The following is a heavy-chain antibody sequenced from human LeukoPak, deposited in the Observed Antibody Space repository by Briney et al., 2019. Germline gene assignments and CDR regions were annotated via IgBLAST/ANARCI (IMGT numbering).Heavy chain of an antibody. CDR1: GFTFSSYR. V-gene: IGHV3-7*01. CDR3: ARRQQDRAGYSSSWYYYHYYYMDV. J-gene: IGHJ6*03. D-gene: IGHD6-13*01. Sequence: GGSLRLSCAASGFTFSSYRMSWVRQAPGKGLEWVANIKQDGSNKYYVDSVKGRFTISRDNAKNSLYLQMNSLRAEDTAVYYCARRQQDRAGYSSSWYYYHYYYMDVWGKGTTVTVSS. CDR2: IKQDGSNK.